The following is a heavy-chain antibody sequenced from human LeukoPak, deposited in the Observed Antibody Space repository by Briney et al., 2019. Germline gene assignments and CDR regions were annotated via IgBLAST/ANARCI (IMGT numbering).Heavy chain of an antibody. V-gene: IGHV1-69*05. Sequence: ASVKVSCKASGGTFSSYAISWVRQAPGQGLEWMGGIIPIFGTANYAQKLQGRVTMTTDTSTSTAYMELRSLRSDDTAVYYCARGTATISVAWGQGTLVTVSS. CDR3: ARGTATISVA. CDR1: GGTFSSYA. J-gene: IGHJ5*02. D-gene: IGHD5-24*01. CDR2: IIPIFGTA.